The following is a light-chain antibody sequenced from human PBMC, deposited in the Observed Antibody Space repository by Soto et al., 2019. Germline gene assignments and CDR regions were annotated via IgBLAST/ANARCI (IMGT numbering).Light chain of an antibody. CDR3: QQYNDYSAWT. V-gene: IGKV3-15*01. CDR1: QSIDNK. Sequence: IVMTQSPATLSVSPGERATLSCRASQSIDNKLAWYQQRPGQAPRLLIYGASTRVTGIPARFSGSGSGTEFTLTISGLQSEDFATYYCQQYNDYSAWTFGQGTKVEIK. J-gene: IGKJ1*01. CDR2: GAS.